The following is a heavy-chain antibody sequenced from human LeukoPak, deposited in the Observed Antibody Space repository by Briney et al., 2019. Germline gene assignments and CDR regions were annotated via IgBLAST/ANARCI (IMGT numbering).Heavy chain of an antibody. J-gene: IGHJ5*02. Sequence: SETLSLTCAVYGGSFSGYYWSWIRQPPGKGLEWIGEINYSGSTNYNPSLKGRVTISVDTSKNQFSLKLSSVTAADTAVYYCARDRADYVWGSYRFVPWGQGTLVTVSS. D-gene: IGHD3-16*02. V-gene: IGHV4-34*01. CDR3: ARDRADYVWGSYRFVP. CDR2: INYSGST. CDR1: GGSFSGYY.